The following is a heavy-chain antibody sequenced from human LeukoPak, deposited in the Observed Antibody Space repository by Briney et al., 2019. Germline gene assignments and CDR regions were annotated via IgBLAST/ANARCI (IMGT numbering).Heavy chain of an antibody. J-gene: IGHJ2*01. D-gene: IGHD6-19*01. CDR2: IWYDGSNK. CDR3: ARAPSGWSDYWYFDL. CDR1: GFTFSSNG. V-gene: IGHV3-33*01. Sequence: PGGSLRLSCAASGFTFSSNGMHWVRQAPGKGLEWVAVIWYDGSNKYYADSVKGRFTISRDNSKNTLYLQMNSLRAEDTAVYYCARAPSGWSDYWYFDLWGRGTLVTVSS.